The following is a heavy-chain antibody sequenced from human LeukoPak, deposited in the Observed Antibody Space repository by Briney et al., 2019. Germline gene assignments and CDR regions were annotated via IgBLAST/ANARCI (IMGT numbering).Heavy chain of an antibody. CDR1: GGTFSSYA. Sequence: ASVKVSCKASGGTFSSYAISWVRQAPGQGLEWMGRIIPIFGTANYAQKFQGRVTITTDESTSTAYMELSSLRSEDTAVYYCARVPLANWGNHDYWGQGTLVTVSS. CDR3: ARVPLANWGNHDY. V-gene: IGHV1-69*05. D-gene: IGHD7-27*01. J-gene: IGHJ4*02. CDR2: IIPIFGTA.